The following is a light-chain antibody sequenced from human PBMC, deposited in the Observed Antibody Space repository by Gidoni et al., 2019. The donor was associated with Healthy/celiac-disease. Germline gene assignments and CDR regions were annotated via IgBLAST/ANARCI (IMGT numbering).Light chain of an antibody. CDR3: SSYTSSSLYV. V-gene: IGLV2-14*03. CDR2: DVT. Sequence: QSALTQPASVSGSPGQSITISCTGTSSDVGGYNYVSWYQHHPGKVPELMIFDVTNRPSWVSNRFSGSKSGNTASLTISGLQAEDEADYYCSSYTSSSLYVFGTGTKVTVL. J-gene: IGLJ1*01. CDR1: SSDVGGYNY.